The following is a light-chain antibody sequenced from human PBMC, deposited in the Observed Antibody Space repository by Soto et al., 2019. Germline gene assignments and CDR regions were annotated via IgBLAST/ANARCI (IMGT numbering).Light chain of an antibody. CDR3: QQSYSTTRT. J-gene: IGKJ1*01. CDR1: QSISSY. V-gene: IGKV1-39*01. CDR2: AAS. Sequence: DIQVTQSPSSLSPSVGDRVTITCPASQSISSYLNWYQQKPGKAPKLMIYAASSLQSGVPSRFSGMRSGTDFTLTISSLKHEDLETYYCQQSYSTTRTCGQATKVDIK.